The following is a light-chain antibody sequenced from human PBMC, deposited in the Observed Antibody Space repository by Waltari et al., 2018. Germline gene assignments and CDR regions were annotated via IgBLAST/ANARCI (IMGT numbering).Light chain of an antibody. CDR3: QSFDYLLNGSL. CDR2: FNN. J-gene: IGLJ3*02. CDR1: NSNIGAGYD. V-gene: IGLV1-40*01. Sequence: QSVLTQPPTVSGAPGQRVTISCTGSNSNIGAGYDVHWYLQLPGTAPKLLFYFNNTRPTGVPDRFSGSRSGTSASLAITGLQADDEADYYCQSFDYLLNGSLFGGGTKLTVL.